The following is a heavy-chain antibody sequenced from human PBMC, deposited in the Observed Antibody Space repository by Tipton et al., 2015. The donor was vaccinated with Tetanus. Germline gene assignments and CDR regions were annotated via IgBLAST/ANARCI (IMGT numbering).Heavy chain of an antibody. D-gene: IGHD4-17*01. J-gene: IGHJ4*02. CDR1: GITFSSHA. CDR3: AKTISNDYVAA. Sequence: SLRLSCEASGITFSSHAMHWVRQAPGKGLEWVAVLSYDGTIEYYVDSVKGRFTISRDNSRNTLYLQMSSLRAEDTAVYYCAKTISNDYVAAWGQGTLVTVSS. V-gene: IGHV3-30-3*02. CDR2: LSYDGTIE.